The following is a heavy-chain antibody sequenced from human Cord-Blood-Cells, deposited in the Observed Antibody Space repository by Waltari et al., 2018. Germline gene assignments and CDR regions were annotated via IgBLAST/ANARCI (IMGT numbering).Heavy chain of an antibody. Sequence: EVQLVESGGGLVQPGGSLRLSCAASGFTFSSYDLHWVRQATGKGLEWVSAIGTAGDTYYPGSVKGRFTISRENAKNSLYLQMNSLRAGDTAVYYCARGYSYGYDDAVDIWGQGTMVTVSS. CDR2: IGTAGDT. CDR3: ARGYSYGYDDAVDI. V-gene: IGHV3-13*01. D-gene: IGHD5-18*01. J-gene: IGHJ3*02. CDR1: GFTFSSYD.